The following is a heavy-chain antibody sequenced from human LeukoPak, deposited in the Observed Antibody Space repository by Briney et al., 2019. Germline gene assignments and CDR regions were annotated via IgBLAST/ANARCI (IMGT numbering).Heavy chain of an antibody. CDR3: ARDSIVAAGDSDFDY. J-gene: IGHJ4*02. CDR2: ISYDGSNK. D-gene: IGHD6-13*01. Sequence: PGGSLRLSCAASGFTFSSYAMHWVRQAPGKGLEWVEVISYDGSNKYYADSVKGRFTISRDNSKNTLYLQMNSLRAEDTAVYYCARDSIVAAGDSDFDYWGQGTLVTVSS. CDR1: GFTFSSYA. V-gene: IGHV3-30-3*01.